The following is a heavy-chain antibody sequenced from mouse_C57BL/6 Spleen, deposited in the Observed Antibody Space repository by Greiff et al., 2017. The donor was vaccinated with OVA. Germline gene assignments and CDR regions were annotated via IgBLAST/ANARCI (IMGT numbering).Heavy chain of an antibody. CDR1: GFSLTSYA. V-gene: IGHV2-9-1*01. D-gene: IGHD3-1*01. CDR2: IWPGGGT. Sequence: QVQLKESGPGLVAPSQSLSITCTVSGFSLTSYAISWVRQPPGKGLEWLGVIWPGGGTNYNSALNSRLSISKDNSKSQVFLKMNSLQTDDTARYYCARMDVPLGYFDYWGQGTTLTVSS. J-gene: IGHJ2*01. CDR3: ARMDVPLGYFDY.